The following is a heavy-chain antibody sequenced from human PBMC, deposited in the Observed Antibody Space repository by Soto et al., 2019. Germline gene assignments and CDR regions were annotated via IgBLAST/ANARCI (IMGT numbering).Heavy chain of an antibody. V-gene: IGHV4-61*01. CDR1: GGSVSTGMKY. CDR2: MYKAGET. J-gene: IGHJ6*02. CDR3: MKAHESGDFLGMSV. Sequence: SETLSLTCTVSGGSVSTGMKYWGWVRQPPGKALEFIGYMYKAGETLLNSSLKSRVTLSMETSKNQFSLTLSSVTAADTAVYFCMKAHESGDFLGMSVWGPGTTVTVSS. D-gene: IGHD3-10*01.